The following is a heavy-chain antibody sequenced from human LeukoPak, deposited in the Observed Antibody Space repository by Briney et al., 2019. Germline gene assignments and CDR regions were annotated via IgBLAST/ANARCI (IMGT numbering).Heavy chain of an antibody. Sequence: SVKVSCKASGGTFSSYAISWVRQAPGQGLEWMGGIIPIFGTANYVQKFQGRVTITTDESTSTAYMELSSLRSEDTAVYYCASSILAYCGGDCYSAFDYWGQGTLVTVSS. D-gene: IGHD2-21*02. J-gene: IGHJ4*02. CDR2: IIPIFGTA. CDR1: GGTFSSYA. CDR3: ASSILAYCGGDCYSAFDY. V-gene: IGHV1-69*05.